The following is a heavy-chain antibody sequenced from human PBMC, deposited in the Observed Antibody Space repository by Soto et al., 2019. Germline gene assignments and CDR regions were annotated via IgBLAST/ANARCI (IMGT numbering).Heavy chain of an antibody. V-gene: IGHV4-30-4*01. Sequence: QVQLQESGPGLVKPSQTLSLTCTVSGGSISSGDYYWSWIRQPPGKGLEWIGYIYYSGSTYYNPSLKSRVTISVDTSKNQFSLKLSSVTAADTAVYYCARERGEAYYDYVWGSYRETWGQGTLVTVSS. CDR3: ARERGEAYYDYVWGSYRET. CDR2: IYYSGST. D-gene: IGHD3-16*02. CDR1: GGSISSGDYY. J-gene: IGHJ5*02.